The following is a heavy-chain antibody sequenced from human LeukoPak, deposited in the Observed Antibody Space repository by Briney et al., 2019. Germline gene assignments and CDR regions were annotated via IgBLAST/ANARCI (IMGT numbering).Heavy chain of an antibody. CDR2: ITFDGHNK. CDR1: GITFSDYG. D-gene: IGHD6-19*01. V-gene: IGHV3-30*18. J-gene: IGHJ4*02. CDR3: AKVWSPSGWFWGYFDY. Sequence: PGGSLRLSCAASGITFSDYGMHWVRPAPGRGLEWVAVITFDGHNKFYSDSVKGRFTVSRDNSKNTLYLQMNSLRAEDTAVYYCAKVWSPSGWFWGYFDYWGQGTLVTVSS.